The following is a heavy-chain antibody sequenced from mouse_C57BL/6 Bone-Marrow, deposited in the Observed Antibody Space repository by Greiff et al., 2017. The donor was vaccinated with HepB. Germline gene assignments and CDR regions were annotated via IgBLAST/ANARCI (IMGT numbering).Heavy chain of an antibody. CDR1: GYTFTSYW. D-gene: IGHD1-1*01. CDR2: IYPGNSDT. V-gene: IGHV1-5*01. J-gene: IGHJ3*01. Sequence: VQLQQSGTVLARPGASVKMSCKTSGYTFTSYWMHWVKQRPGQGLEWIGAIYPGNSDTSYNQKFKGKAKLTAVTSASTAYMELSSLTNEDSAVYYCTREGLYGSSPAWFAYWGQGTLVTVSA. CDR3: TREGLYGSSPAWFAY.